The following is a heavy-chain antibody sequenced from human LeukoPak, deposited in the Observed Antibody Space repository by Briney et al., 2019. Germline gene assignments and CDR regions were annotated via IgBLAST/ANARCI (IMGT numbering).Heavy chain of an antibody. CDR2: INPNSGGT. CDR3: ARDLSGYSDYYFDY. Sequence: ASVKVSCKASGYTFTGYYMHWVRQAPGQGLEWMGRINPNSGGTNYAQKFQGRVTMTRDTSISTAYMELSRLRSEDTAVYYCARDLSGYSDYYFDYWGQGTLVTVSS. J-gene: IGHJ4*02. V-gene: IGHV1-2*06. D-gene: IGHD3-3*01. CDR1: GYTFTGYY.